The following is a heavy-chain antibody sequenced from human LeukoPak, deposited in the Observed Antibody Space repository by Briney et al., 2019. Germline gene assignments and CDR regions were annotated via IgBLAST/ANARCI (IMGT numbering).Heavy chain of an antibody. CDR1: GGSISSYY. D-gene: IGHD2-21*01. CDR2: IHTSGNT. CDR3: ARLVVNSVLDWFDP. Sequence: SETLSLTCTVSGGSISSYYWSWIRQPPGKGLEWIGYIHTSGNTNSNPSLKSRVTISVDTSKNQFSLKVRDVTASDTAVYYCARLVVNSVLDWFDPWGRGTLVTVSS. J-gene: IGHJ5*02. V-gene: IGHV4-4*09.